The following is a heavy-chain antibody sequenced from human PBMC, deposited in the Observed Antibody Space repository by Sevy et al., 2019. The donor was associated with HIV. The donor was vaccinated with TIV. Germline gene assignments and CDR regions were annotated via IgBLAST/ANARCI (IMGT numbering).Heavy chain of an antibody. D-gene: IGHD6-6*01. CDR2: IYYSGST. CDR3: ARESGSIAAGFDP. J-gene: IGHJ5*02. Sequence: SETLSLTCTVSGGSISSGGYYWSWIRQHPGKGLEWIGYIYYSGSTYYNPSLKSRVTISVDTSKNQFSLKLSSVTAADTAVYYCARESGSIAAGFDPSGQGTLVTVSS. V-gene: IGHV4-31*03. CDR1: GGSISSGGYY.